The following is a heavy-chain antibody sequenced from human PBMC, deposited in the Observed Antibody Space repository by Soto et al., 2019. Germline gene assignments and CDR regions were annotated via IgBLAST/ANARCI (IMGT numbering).Heavy chain of an antibody. V-gene: IGHV3-21*02. CDR2: ISGSSGHI. CDR1: GFTYTSYT. CDR3: ATLFPTFGQYRFDY. J-gene: IGHJ4*02. Sequence: EVLLVESGGGPVRPGGSLRLSYAASGFTYTSYTMNWVRQAPGKGLEWVSSISGSSGHIYYADSVKGRFTISRDNAKNSLYLQMTSLRAEDTAVYYCATLFPTFGQYRFDYWGQGTLVTVSS. D-gene: IGHD3-10*01.